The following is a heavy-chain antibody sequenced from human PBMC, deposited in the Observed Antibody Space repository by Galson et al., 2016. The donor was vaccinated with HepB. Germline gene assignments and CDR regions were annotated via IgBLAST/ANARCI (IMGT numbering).Heavy chain of an antibody. V-gene: IGHV3-30*09. Sequence: SLRLSCAASGFTFSTYAIHWVRQAPGKGLECVALISYDGRKKDYADSVKGRFVISRDNSKNTLYLQMNTLRTDDTAVYYCAKWGGGTYGGYYDFWGQGTLVTVSS. CDR2: ISYDGRKK. CDR3: AKWGGGTYGGYYDF. D-gene: IGHD4/OR15-4a*01. J-gene: IGHJ4*02. CDR1: GFTFSTYA.